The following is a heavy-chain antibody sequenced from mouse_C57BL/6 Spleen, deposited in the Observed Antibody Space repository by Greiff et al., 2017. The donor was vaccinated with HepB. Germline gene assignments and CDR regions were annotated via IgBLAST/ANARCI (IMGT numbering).Heavy chain of an antibody. Sequence: QVQLQQPGAELVRPGSSVKLSCKASGYTFTSYWMHWVKQRPIQGLEWIGNIDPSDSATHYNQKFKDKATLTVDKSSSTAYMQLSSLTSEDSAVYYCAGGQGMDYWGQGTSVTVSS. V-gene: IGHV1-52*01. J-gene: IGHJ4*01. CDR2: IDPSDSAT. CDR1: GYTFTSYW. CDR3: AGGQGMDY.